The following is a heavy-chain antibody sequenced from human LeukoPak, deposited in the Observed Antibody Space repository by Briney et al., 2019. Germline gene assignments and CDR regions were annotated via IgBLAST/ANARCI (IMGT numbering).Heavy chain of an antibody. CDR3: AREGCSGGSCYLDY. Sequence: GGSLRLSCAASGFTFSSYSMNWVRQAPGKGLEWVSYISSSSSTIYYADSVKGRFTISRDNAKNSLYLQMNSLRAEDTAVYYCAREGCSGGSCYLDYWGQGTLVTVSS. CDR1: GFTFSSYS. D-gene: IGHD2-15*01. V-gene: IGHV3-48*04. CDR2: ISSSSSTI. J-gene: IGHJ4*02.